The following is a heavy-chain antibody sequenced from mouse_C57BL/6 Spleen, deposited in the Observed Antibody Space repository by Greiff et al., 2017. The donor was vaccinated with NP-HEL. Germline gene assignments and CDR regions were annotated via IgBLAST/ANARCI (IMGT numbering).Heavy chain of an antibody. Sequence: EVKLVESEGGLVQPGSSMKLSCTASGFTFSDYYMAWVRQVPEKGLEWVANINYDGSSTYYLDSLKSRFIISRDNAKNILYLQMSSLKSEDTATYYCARGAYYSRLYAMDYWGQGTSVTVSS. D-gene: IGHD2-5*01. CDR3: ARGAYYSRLYAMDY. V-gene: IGHV5-16*01. CDR2: INYDGSST. J-gene: IGHJ4*01. CDR1: GFTFSDYY.